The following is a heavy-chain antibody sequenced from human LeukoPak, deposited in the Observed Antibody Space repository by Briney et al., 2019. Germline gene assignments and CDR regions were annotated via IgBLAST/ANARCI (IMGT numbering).Heavy chain of an antibody. Sequence: GGSLRLSCAASGFTFSSYSMNWVRQAPGKGLEWVSSISSSSSYIYYADPVKGRFTISRDNAKNSLYLQMNSLRAEDTAVYYCARSPDYYDSSGHFDYWGQGTLVSVSS. CDR2: ISSSSSYI. CDR1: GFTFSSYS. D-gene: IGHD3-22*01. J-gene: IGHJ4*02. V-gene: IGHV3-21*01. CDR3: ARSPDYYDSSGHFDY.